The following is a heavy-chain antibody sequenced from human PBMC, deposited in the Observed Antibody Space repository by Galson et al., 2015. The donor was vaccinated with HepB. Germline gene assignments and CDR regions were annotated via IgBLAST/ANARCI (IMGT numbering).Heavy chain of an antibody. CDR1: GFTFRSYA. J-gene: IGHJ5*02. Sequence: SLRLSCAASGFTFRSYAMSWVRQAPGKGLEWVGSISYNGSITWYADSVKGRFTISRDNSKNTLYLQMKRLRAEHTALYYCARVEGYCSGGNCYSFWFDPWGQGTLVTVSS. D-gene: IGHD2-15*01. CDR2: ISYNGSIT. V-gene: IGHV3-23*01. CDR3: ARVEGYCSGGNCYSFWFDP.